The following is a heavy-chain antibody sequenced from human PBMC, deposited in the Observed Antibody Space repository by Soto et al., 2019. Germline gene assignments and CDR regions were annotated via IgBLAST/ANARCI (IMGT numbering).Heavy chain of an antibody. J-gene: IGHJ3*02. CDR2: IYYDGNT. D-gene: IGHD3-10*01. CDR3: AKGGSGNSSNASDI. CDR1: GGSITSSSHY. Sequence: SDTLSLTCTVSGGSITSSSHYWGWIRQPPGKGLECIGNIYYDGNTYYNPSLKSRVTISVDTSKNQFSLKLSSVTAADTAVYYCAKGGSGNSSNASDIWGQGTMVTVSS. V-gene: IGHV4-39*01.